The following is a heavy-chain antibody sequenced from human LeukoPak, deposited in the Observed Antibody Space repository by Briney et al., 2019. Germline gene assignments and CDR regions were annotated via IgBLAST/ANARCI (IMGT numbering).Heavy chain of an antibody. V-gene: IGHV3-21*01. D-gene: IGHD6-13*01. CDR2: ISSSSSSSTYI. CDR3: ARKGVRGHSSSLDY. CDR1: GFTFSSYS. J-gene: IGHJ4*02. Sequence: PGGSLRLSCAASGFTFSSYSMNWVRQAPGKGLEWVSSISSSSSSSTYIYYADSVKGRFTISRDNAKNSLYLQMNSLRAEDTAVYYCARKGVRGHSSSLDYWGQGTLVTVSS.